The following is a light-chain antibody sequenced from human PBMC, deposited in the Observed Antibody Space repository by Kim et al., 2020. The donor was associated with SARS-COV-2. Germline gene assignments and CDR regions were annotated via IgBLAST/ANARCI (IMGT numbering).Light chain of an antibody. V-gene: IGLV4-69*01. CDR3: QTWGTGIRV. CDR2: INSDGSH. J-gene: IGLJ3*02. Sequence: ASVKLTCTLSSGNSSYAIEWHQQQPEKGPRYLMKINSDGSHSKGDGIPDRFSGSSSGAERYLTISSLQSEDEADYYCQTWGTGIRVFGGGTQLTVL. CDR1: SGNSSYA.